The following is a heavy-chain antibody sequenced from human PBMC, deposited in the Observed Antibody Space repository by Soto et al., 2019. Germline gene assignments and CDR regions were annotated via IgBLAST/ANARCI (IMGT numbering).Heavy chain of an antibody. D-gene: IGHD3-22*01. Sequence: SETLSLTCAVSGGSISSSNWWSWVRQPPGKGLEWIGEIYHSGSTNYNPSLKSRVTISVDKSKNQFSLKLSSVTAADTAVYYCARSEDYDSSGHYYNWFDPWGQGTLVTVSS. CDR2: IYHSGST. V-gene: IGHV4-4*02. CDR3: ARSEDYDSSGHYYNWFDP. CDR1: GGSISSSNW. J-gene: IGHJ5*02.